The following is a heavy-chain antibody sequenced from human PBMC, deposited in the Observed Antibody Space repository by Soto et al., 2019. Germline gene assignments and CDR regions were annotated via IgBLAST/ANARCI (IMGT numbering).Heavy chain of an antibody. CDR2: IIPIFGTA. CDR3: ATPITMIGFRGAFDI. CDR1: GGTFSSYA. J-gene: IGHJ3*02. V-gene: IGHV1-69*13. D-gene: IGHD3-22*01. Sequence: SVKVSCKASGGTFSSYAISWVRQAPGQGLEWMGGIIPIFGTANYAQKFQGRVTITADESTSTAYMELSSLRSEDTAVYYCATPITMIGFRGAFDIWGQGTMVTVSS.